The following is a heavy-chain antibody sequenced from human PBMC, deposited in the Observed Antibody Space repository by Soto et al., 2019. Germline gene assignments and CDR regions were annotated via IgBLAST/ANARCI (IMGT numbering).Heavy chain of an antibody. D-gene: IGHD6-13*01. CDR3: AREISSSWYNNWFDP. Sequence: GSLRLSCAASGFTFSSYEMNWVRQAPGKGLEWVSYISSSGSTIYYADSVKGRFTISRDNAKNSLYLQMNSLRAEDTAVYYCAREISSSWYNNWFDPWGQGTLVTVSS. J-gene: IGHJ5*02. V-gene: IGHV3-48*03. CDR2: ISSSGSTI. CDR1: GFTFSSYE.